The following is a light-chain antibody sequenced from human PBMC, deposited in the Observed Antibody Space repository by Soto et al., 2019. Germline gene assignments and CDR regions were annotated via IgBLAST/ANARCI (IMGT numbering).Light chain of an antibody. CDR2: GAS. CDR1: QSVTDN. CDR3: QQYSNWPHT. V-gene: IGKV3D-15*03. J-gene: IGKJ4*01. Sequence: KHSPAAVSLTRVDRGTLSSRASQSVTDNYLAWYQQKPGQAPRLVISGASSRTSGIPDRFSAGGSGTDFTLTISLLQSEDFAVYYCQQYSNWPHTFGGGTKVDIK.